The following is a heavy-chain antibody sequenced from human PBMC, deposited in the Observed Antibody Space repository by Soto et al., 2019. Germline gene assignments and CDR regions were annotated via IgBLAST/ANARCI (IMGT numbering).Heavy chain of an antibody. CDR2: IYHSGST. CDR3: ARFPSYSSSSELSRWFDP. V-gene: IGHV4-4*02. Sequence: QVQLQESGPGLVKPSGTLSLTCAVSGGSISSSNWWSWVRQPPGKGLEWIGEIYHSGSTNYNPSLKSRVTISVDKSKNQFSLKLSSVTAADTAVYYCARFPSYSSSSELSRWFDPWGQGTLVTVSS. CDR1: GGSISSSNW. D-gene: IGHD6-6*01. J-gene: IGHJ5*02.